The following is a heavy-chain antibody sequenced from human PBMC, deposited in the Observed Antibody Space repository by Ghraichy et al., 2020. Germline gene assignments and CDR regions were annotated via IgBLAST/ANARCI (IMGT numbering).Heavy chain of an antibody. J-gene: IGHJ4*02. CDR3: ARQPSAPGGSGHHPFFDY. V-gene: IGHV4-61*01. Sequence: SETLSLTCTVSGGSVSSGSYYWSWIRQPPGKGLEWIGYIYYSGSTNYNPSLKSRVTISVDTSKNQFSLKLSSVTAADTAVYYCARQPSAPGGSGHHPFFDYWGQGTLVTVSS. CDR2: IYYSGST. CDR1: GGSVSSGSYY. D-gene: IGHD3-16*01.